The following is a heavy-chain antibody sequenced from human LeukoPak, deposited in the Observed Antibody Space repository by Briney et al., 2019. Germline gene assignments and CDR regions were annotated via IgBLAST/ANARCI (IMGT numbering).Heavy chain of an antibody. D-gene: IGHD3-22*01. CDR1: GFTFSGSA. CDR3: LGMWLDYDSSGYPLDY. J-gene: IGHJ4*02. V-gene: IGHV3-73*01. Sequence: GGSLRLSCAASGFTFSGSAMHWVRQASGKGLEGVGRIRSKANSYATAYAASVKGRFTISRDDSKNTAYLQMNSLKTEDTAVYYCLGMWLDYDSSGYPLDYWGQGTLVTVSS. CDR2: IRSKANSYAT.